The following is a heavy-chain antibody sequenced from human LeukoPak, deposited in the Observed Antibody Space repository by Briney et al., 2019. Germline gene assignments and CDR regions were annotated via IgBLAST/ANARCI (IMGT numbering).Heavy chain of an antibody. J-gene: IGHJ3*02. D-gene: IGHD6-13*01. CDR2: ISSSSSYI. Sequence: GGSLRLSCAASGFTFSSYSMNWVRQAPGKGLEWVSSISSSSSYIYYADSVKGRFTISRDNAKNSLYLQMNSLRAEDTAVYYCARALEAAAGTYYDAFDIWGQGTMVTVSS. CDR3: ARALEAAAGTYYDAFDI. CDR1: GFTFSSYS. V-gene: IGHV3-21*01.